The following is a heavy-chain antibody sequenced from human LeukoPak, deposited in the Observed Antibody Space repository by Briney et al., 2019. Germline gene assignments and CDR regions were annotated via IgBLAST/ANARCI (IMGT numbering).Heavy chain of an antibody. CDR1: GYSFTSYW. J-gene: IGHJ4*02. Sequence: GESLKISCKGSGYSFTSYWIGWVRQVPGKGLEWMGIIYPGDSDTRYSPSFQGQVTISADKSISTAYLQWSSLKASDTAMYYCAICNYDTSAYYSPFDYWGQGTLVTVSS. CDR3: AICNYDTSAYYSPFDY. V-gene: IGHV5-51*01. CDR2: IYPGDSDT. D-gene: IGHD3-22*01.